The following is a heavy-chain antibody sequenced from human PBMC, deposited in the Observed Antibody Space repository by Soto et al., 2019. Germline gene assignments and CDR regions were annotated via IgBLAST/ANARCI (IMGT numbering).Heavy chain of an antibody. V-gene: IGHV3-7*05. Sequence: EVQLVESGGGLVQPGGSLRLSCAASEFTFSSYWMNWVRQAPGKGLEWVANIKEDGSEKYYVDSVKGRFTISRHNAKNSLYLQMNSLRGEDTAVYYCARDLGAPGRGSAVGYYYHYGMDVWGQGTTVTVSS. J-gene: IGHJ6*02. D-gene: IGHD2-2*01. CDR1: EFTFSSYW. CDR2: IKEDGSEK. CDR3: ARDLGAPGRGSAVGYYYHYGMDV.